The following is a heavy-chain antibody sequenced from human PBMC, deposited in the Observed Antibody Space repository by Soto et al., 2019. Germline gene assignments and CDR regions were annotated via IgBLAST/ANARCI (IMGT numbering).Heavy chain of an antibody. D-gene: IGHD3-22*01. V-gene: IGHV1-18*01. CDR1: GYTFTSYG. CDR2: ISAYNGNT. J-gene: IGHJ5*02. CDR3: ARDYSDYYDSSPMGWFDP. Sequence: ASVKVSCKASGYTFTSYGISWVLQTRGQGLEWMGWISAYNGNTNYAQKLQGRVTMTTDTSTSTAYMELRSLRSDDTAVYYCARDYSDYYDSSPMGWFDPWGQGTQVTVSS.